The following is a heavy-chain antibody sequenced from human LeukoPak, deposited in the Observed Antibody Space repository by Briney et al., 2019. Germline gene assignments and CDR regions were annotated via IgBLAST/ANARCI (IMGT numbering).Heavy chain of an antibody. Sequence: GESLKISCKDSPYYFINFWIGWVRQMPGKGLEWMGIIYPADSDTRYNPSFQGQVTISADKSISTAYLQWSSLKASDTAMYYCARVTHDYGDRNFDYWGQGTLVTVSS. V-gene: IGHV5-51*01. CDR3: ARVTHDYGDRNFDY. CDR2: IYPADSDT. CDR1: PYYFINFW. J-gene: IGHJ4*02. D-gene: IGHD4-17*01.